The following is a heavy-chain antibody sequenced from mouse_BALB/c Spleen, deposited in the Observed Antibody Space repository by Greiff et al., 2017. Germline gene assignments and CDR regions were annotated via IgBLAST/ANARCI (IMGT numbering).Heavy chain of an antibody. D-gene: IGHD2-3*01. CDR1: GFTFSSYA. V-gene: IGHV5-6-5*01. J-gene: IGHJ4*01. CDR2: ISSGGSP. Sequence: EVQVVESGGGLVKPGGSLKLSCAASGFTFSSYAMSWVRQTPEKRLEWVASISSGGSPYYPDSVKGRFTISRDNARNLLYLQMSSRRSEDTAMYYCARVYDSNYAMDEGGQGTGVT. CDR3: ARVYDSNYAMDE.